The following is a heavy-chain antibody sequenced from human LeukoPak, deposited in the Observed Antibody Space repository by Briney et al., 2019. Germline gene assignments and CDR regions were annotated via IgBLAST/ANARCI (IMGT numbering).Heavy chain of an antibody. D-gene: IGHD2/OR15-2a*01. CDR1: GGSISSYY. Sequence: PSETLSLTCTVSGGSISSYYWSWIRQPPGKGLEWIGYIYTSGSTNYNPSLKSRVTISLDTSKNQFSLRLSSVTAADTAVYYCAREGIVRTYDQWGQGTLVTVSS. V-gene: IGHV4-4*09. CDR3: AREGIVRTYDQ. CDR2: IYTSGST. J-gene: IGHJ4*02.